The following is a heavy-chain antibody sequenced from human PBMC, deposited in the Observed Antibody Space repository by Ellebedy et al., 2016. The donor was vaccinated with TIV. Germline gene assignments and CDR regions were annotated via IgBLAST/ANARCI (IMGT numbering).Heavy chain of an antibody. D-gene: IGHD3-9*01. CDR3: ARGGDTLSAYENWFDS. J-gene: IGHJ5*01. CDR1: GGSISSYY. V-gene: IGHV4-59*01. CDR2: IYYSGST. Sequence: SETLSLTCTVSGGSISSYYWSWIRQPPGKGLEWIGYIYYSGSTNYNPSLKSRVTISVDTSKNQFSLKLSSVTAADTAVYYCARGGDTLSAYENWFDSWGQGTLVTVSS.